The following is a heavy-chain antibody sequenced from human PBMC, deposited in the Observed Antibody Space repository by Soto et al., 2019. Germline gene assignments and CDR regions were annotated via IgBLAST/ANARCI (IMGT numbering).Heavy chain of an antibody. CDR2: ISSSSSYI. Sequence: LILSCAASGFTFSSYSMNWVRQAPGKGLEWVSSISSSSSYIYYADSVKGRFTISRDNAKNSLYLQMNSLRAEDTAVYYCARDGIAVAGTWIYYYYYGMGVWGQGTTVTVSS. CDR1: GFTFSSYS. V-gene: IGHV3-21*01. CDR3: ARDGIAVAGTWIYYYYYGMGV. D-gene: IGHD6-19*01. J-gene: IGHJ6*02.